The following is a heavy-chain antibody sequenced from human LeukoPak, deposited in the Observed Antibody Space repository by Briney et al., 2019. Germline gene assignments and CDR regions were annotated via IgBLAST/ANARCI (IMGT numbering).Heavy chain of an antibody. D-gene: IGHD3-10*01. J-gene: IGHJ3*02. CDR2: INHSGST. V-gene: IGHV4-34*01. CDR1: GGSFSGYY. CDR3: ARNPIWFGGSAFDI. Sequence: SETPSLTCAVYGGSFSGYYWSWIRQPPGKGLEWIGEINHSGSTNYNPSLKSRVTISVDTSKNQFSLKLSSVTAADTAVYYCARNPIWFGGSAFDIWGQGTMVTVSS.